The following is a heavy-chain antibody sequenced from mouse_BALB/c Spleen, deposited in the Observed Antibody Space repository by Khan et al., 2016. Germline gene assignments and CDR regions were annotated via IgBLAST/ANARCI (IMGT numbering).Heavy chain of an antibody. D-gene: IGHD1-1*01. CDR1: GFDFSRYW. V-gene: IGHV4-1*02. CDR3: ARRYYYGRYFDV. CDR2: INPDSSTI. J-gene: IGHJ1*01. Sequence: EVKLLESGGGLVQPGGSLKLSCAASGFDFSRYWMSWVRQAPGKGLEWIGEINPDSSTITYTPSLKDKFIISRDNAKNTLYLQMSKVRSEDTALYYYARRYYYGRYFDVWGAGTTVTVSS.